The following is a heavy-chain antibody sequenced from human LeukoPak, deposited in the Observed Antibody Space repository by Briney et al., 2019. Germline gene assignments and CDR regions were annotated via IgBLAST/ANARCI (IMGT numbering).Heavy chain of an antibody. CDR1: GFTFSSYA. D-gene: IGHD6-13*01. V-gene: IGHV3-23*01. Sequence: GGSLRLSCAASGFTFSSYAMSWVRQAPGKGLEWVSAISGSGGSTYYADSVKGRFTISRDNSKNTLYLQMNSLRAEDTALYYCANRGSSQPMYYFDYWGQGTLVTVSS. J-gene: IGHJ4*02. CDR3: ANRGSSQPMYYFDY. CDR2: ISGSGGST.